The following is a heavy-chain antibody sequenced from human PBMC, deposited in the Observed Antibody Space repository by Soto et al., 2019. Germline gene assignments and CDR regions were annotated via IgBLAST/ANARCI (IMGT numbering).Heavy chain of an antibody. CDR3: ATVKWGGGNYYDSSGYPAPFDY. D-gene: IGHD3-22*01. V-gene: IGHV4-30-4*01. J-gene: IGHJ4*02. CDR1: GGSISSGDYY. CDR2: IYYSGSP. Sequence: QVQLQESGPGLVKPSQTLSLTCTVSGGSISSGDYYWSWIRQPPGKGLEWIGYIYYSGSPYYNPSLESRVTMSVDTSKNQFPPKRSYVTAADTAVYYCATVKWGGGNYYDSSGYPAPFDYWGQGTLVTVSS.